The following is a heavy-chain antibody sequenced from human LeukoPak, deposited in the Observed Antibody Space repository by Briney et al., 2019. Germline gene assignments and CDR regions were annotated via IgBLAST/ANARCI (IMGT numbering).Heavy chain of an antibody. D-gene: IGHD1-26*01. CDR2: IKQEGSEK. CDR1: GFTFSSYA. J-gene: IGHJ6*03. CDR3: ARDRGGSSYYYYYYMDV. V-gene: IGHV3-7*01. Sequence: GGSLRLSRIASGFTFSSYAMSWVRQAPGKGLEWVANIKQEGSEKYYVDSVKGRFTISRDNAKTSLYLQMNSLRAEDTAVYYCARDRGGSSYYYYYYMDVWGKGTTVTVSS.